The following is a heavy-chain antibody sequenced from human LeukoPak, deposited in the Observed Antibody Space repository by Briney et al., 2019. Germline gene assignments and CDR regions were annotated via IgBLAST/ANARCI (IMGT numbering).Heavy chain of an antibody. V-gene: IGHV3-23*01. CDR3: ARGSGSSWYFYFDY. Sequence: GGSLRLSCAASGFTFSSYAMSWVRQAPGKGLGWVSAISGSGGSTYYADSVKGRFTISRDNAKNSVYLQMNSLRAEDTALYYCARGSGSSWYFYFDYWGQGTLVTVSS. J-gene: IGHJ4*02. CDR1: GFTFSSYA. D-gene: IGHD6-13*01. CDR2: ISGSGGST.